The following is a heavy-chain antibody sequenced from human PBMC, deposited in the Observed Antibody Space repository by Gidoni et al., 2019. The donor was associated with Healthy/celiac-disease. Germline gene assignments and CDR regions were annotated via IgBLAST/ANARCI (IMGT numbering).Heavy chain of an antibody. CDR3: ARGFPGRRNQNWFDP. V-gene: IGHV4-34*01. CDR1: GGSFSGYY. J-gene: IGHJ5*02. D-gene: IGHD3-10*01. CDR2: INHSGST. Sequence: QVQLQQWGAGLLKPSETMSLPCAVHGGSFSGYYWSWIRQPPGKGLEWIGEINHSGSTNYNPSLKSRVTISVDTSKNQFSLKLSSVTAADTAVYYCARGFPGRRNQNWFDPWGQGTLVTVSS.